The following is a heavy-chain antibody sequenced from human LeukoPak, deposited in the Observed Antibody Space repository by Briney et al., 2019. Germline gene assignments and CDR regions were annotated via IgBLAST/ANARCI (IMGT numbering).Heavy chain of an antibody. Sequence: PGGSLRLSCAASGFTFSSYAMSWVRQAPGKGLEWVSAISGCGGSTYYADSVKGRFTISRDNSKNTLYLQMNSLRAEDTAVYYCGSSYDSSGYSYYFDYWGQGTLVTVSS. V-gene: IGHV3-23*01. D-gene: IGHD3-22*01. J-gene: IGHJ4*02. CDR1: GFTFSSYA. CDR2: ISGCGGST. CDR3: GSSYDSSGYSYYFDY.